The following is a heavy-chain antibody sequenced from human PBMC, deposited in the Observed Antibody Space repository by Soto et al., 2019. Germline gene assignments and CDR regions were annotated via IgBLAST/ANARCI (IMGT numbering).Heavy chain of an antibody. V-gene: IGHV4-59*01. CDR1: GGSISSYY. CDR2: IYYSGST. CDR3: ARDLGSGRRCNYYDSSGYYPLGY. Sequence: SETLSLTCTVSGGSISSYYWSWIRQPPGKGLEWIGYIYYSGSTNYNPSLKSRVTISVDTSKNQFSLKLSSVTAADTAVYYCARDLGSGRRCNYYDSSGYYPLGYWGQGTLVTVSS. J-gene: IGHJ4*02. D-gene: IGHD3-22*01.